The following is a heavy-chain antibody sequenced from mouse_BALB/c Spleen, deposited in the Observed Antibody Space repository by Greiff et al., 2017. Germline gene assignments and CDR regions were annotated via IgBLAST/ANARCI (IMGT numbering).Heavy chain of an antibody. CDR1: GFSLTSYG. D-gene: IGHD1-1*01. CDR2: IWAGGST. J-gene: IGHJ4*01. V-gene: IGHV2-9*02. Sequence: VHLVESGPGLVAPSQSLSITCTVSGFSLTSYGVHWVRQPPGKGLEWLGVIWAGGSTNYNSALMSRLSISKDNSKSQVFLKMNSLQTDDTAMYYCARDNYGSSPRAMDYWGQGTSVTVSS. CDR3: ARDNYGSSPRAMDY.